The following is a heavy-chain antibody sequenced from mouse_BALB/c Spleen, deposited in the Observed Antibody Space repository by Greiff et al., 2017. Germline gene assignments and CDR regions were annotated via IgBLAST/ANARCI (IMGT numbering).Heavy chain of an antibody. Sequence: EVNLVESGGGLVKPGGSLKLSCAASGFTFSDYYMYWVRQTPEKRLEWVATISDGGSYTYYPDSVKGRFTISRDNAKNNLYLQMSSLKSEDTAMYYCARGNYDYFDYWGQGTTLTVSS. CDR3: ARGNYDYFDY. J-gene: IGHJ2*01. CDR1: GFTFSDYY. CDR2: ISDGGSYT. D-gene: IGHD2-1*01. V-gene: IGHV5-4*02.